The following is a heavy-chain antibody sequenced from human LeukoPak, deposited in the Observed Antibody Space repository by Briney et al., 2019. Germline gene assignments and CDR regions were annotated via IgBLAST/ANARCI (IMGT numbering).Heavy chain of an antibody. V-gene: IGHV3-23*01. J-gene: IGHJ4*02. Sequence: PGGSLRLSCAASGFAFSSYGMSWVRRAPGKGLEWVSAISGSGGSTYYADSVKGRFTISRDNSKYTLYLQMNSLRAEDTAVYYCAKRGSGYNQFDYWGQGTPVTVSS. CDR2: ISGSGGST. CDR3: AKRGSGYNQFDY. CDR1: GFAFSSYG. D-gene: IGHD3-3*01.